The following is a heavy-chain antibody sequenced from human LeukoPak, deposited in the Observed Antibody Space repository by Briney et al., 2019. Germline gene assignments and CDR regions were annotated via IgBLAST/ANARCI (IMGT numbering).Heavy chain of an antibody. CDR3: AREYYYGSGSYYY. Sequence: PGGSLRLSCAASGFTFSSYSMNWVRQAPGKGLEWVSSISSSSSYINYADSVKGRFTISRDNAKNSLYLQMNSPRAEDTAVYYCAREYYYGSGSYYYWGQGTLVTVSS. D-gene: IGHD3-10*01. CDR1: GFTFSSYS. CDR2: ISSSSSYI. V-gene: IGHV3-21*01. J-gene: IGHJ4*02.